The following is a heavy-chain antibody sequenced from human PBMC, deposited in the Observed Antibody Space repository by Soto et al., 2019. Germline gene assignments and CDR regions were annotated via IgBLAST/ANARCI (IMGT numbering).Heavy chain of an antibody. D-gene: IGHD6-13*01. CDR2: INPSGGST. J-gene: IGHJ6*02. V-gene: IGHV1-46*03. CDR1: GYTFTSYY. CDR3: ASQQQLVPYYYYSGMDV. Sequence: QVQLVQSGAEVKKPGASVKVSCKASGYTFTSYYMHWVRQAPGQGLEWMGIINPSGGSTSYAQKFQGRVTMTRDTSTSTVYMELSSLRSEDTAVYYCASQQQLVPYYYYSGMDVWGQGTTVTVSS.